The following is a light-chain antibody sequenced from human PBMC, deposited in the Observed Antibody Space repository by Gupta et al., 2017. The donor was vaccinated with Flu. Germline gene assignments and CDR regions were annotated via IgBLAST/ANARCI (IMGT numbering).Light chain of an antibody. Sequence: EVVLTQSPATLSLSPGERATLSCRASQSVSNYLAWYQQRPGQAPRLLIYDASNRATGIPARFGGSGSGTEFTLTISSLEPEDFAVYYCQQRSNWPRTFGHGTKVDIK. J-gene: IGKJ3*01. V-gene: IGKV3-11*01. CDR2: DAS. CDR1: QSVSNY. CDR3: QQRSNWPRT.